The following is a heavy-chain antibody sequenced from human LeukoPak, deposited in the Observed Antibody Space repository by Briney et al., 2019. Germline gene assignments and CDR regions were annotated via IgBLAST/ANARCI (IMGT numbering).Heavy chain of an antibody. CDR1: GGSFSGYY. J-gene: IGHJ4*02. Sequence: PSETLSLTCAVFGGSFSGYYWSWIRQPPGRGLEWIGEINHSGSTNYNPSLTSRVTISVDTSKNQFSLKLSSVTAADTAVYYCARALPGYFDTSGYYFDYWGQGTLVTVSS. D-gene: IGHD3-22*01. CDR2: INHSGST. CDR3: ARALPGYFDTSGYYFDY. V-gene: IGHV4-34*01.